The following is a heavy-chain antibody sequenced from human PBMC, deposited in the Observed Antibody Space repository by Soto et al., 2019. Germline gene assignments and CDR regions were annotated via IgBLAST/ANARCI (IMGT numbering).Heavy chain of an antibody. CDR3: AREVAARPQSSGMDV. J-gene: IGHJ6*02. CDR1: GYTFTSYG. D-gene: IGHD6-6*01. CDR2: ISAYNGNT. V-gene: IGHV1-18*01. Sequence: ASVKVSCKASGYTFTSYGISWVRQAPGQGLEWMGWISAYNGNTNYAQKPQGRVTMTTDTSTSTAYMELRSLRSDDTAVYYCAREVAARPQSSGMDVWGQGTTVTVSS.